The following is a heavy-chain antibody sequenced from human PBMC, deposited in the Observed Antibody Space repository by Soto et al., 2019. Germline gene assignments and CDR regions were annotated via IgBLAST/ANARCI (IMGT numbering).Heavy chain of an antibody. D-gene: IGHD6-19*01. CDR3: ARDGIAVAGRVGY. V-gene: IGHV1-3*01. CDR2: INAGNGNT. Sequence: ASVKVSCKASGYTFTSYAMHWVRQAPGQRLEWMGWINAGNGNTKYSQKFQGRVTITRDTSASTAYMELSSLRSEDTAVYYCARDGIAVAGRVGYWGQGTLVTVSS. J-gene: IGHJ4*02. CDR1: GYTFTSYA.